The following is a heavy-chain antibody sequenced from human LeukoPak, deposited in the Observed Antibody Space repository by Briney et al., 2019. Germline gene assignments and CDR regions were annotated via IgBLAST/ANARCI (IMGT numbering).Heavy chain of an antibody. V-gene: IGHV3-74*01. D-gene: IGHD3-10*01. Sequence: GGSLRLSCAASGFIFSDYEMYWDRQAPGKGLVWVSRIISDGSTTNYADSVKDRFTISRDNAKNTVYLQMNSLRAEDTAVYYCARGNYGFDYWGQGTLVTVSS. CDR2: IISDGSTT. J-gene: IGHJ4*02. CDR3: ARGNYGFDY. CDR1: GFIFSDYE.